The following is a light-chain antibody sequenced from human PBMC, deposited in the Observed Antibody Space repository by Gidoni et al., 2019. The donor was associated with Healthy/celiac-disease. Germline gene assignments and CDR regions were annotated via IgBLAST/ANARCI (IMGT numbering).Light chain of an antibody. J-gene: IGLJ2*01. CDR2: DVS. CDR1: SSDVGGYNY. Sequence: QSALTHPASVSGSPGQSITIPCTGTSSDVGGYNYVSWYQQHPGNAPKLMIYDVSNRPSGVSNRFSGSKSGNTASLTISGLQAEDEADYYCSSYTSSSTPVFGGGTKLTVL. CDR3: SSYTSSSTPV. V-gene: IGLV2-14*01.